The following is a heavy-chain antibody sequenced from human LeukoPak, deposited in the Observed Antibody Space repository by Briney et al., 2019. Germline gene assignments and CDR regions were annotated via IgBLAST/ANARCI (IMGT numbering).Heavy chain of an antibody. V-gene: IGHV4-59*01. CDR1: GGSISSYY. J-gene: IGHJ5*02. CDR2: IYYSGST. CDR3: ARARDAITIFGVVMAWFDP. Sequence: PSETLSLTCTVSGGSISSYYWSWIRQPPGKGLEWIGYIYYSGSTNYNPSLKSRVTISVDTSKNQFSLKLSSVTAADTAVYYCARARDAITIFGVVMAWFDPWGQGTLVTVSS. D-gene: IGHD3-3*01.